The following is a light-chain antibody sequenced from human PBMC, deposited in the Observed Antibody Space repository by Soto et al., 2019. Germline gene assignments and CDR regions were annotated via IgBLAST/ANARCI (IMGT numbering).Light chain of an antibody. V-gene: IGKV1-5*02. CDR1: QTISRW. CDR3: QQYNSHSWT. J-gene: IGKJ1*01. CDR2: DAS. Sequence: DSHMTESLSSLAASVVDRATIICRASQTISRWLAWHQQKPGKAPKLLIYDASSFESGVQSRFSGSGSGTEFTLTISILQPDDGATYCCQQYNSHSWTFGQGTKVDIK.